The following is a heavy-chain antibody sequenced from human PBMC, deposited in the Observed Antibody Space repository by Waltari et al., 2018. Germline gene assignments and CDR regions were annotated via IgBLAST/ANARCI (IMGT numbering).Heavy chain of an antibody. CDR1: GYSISSGYY. V-gene: IGHV4-38-2*01. CDR3: ARLRISGYDLDY. D-gene: IGHD5-12*01. Sequence: QVQLQESGPGLVKPSETLSLTCAVSGYSISSGYYWGWIRQPPGKGLEWIGSIYHSGSTYYNPSLKSRVTISVDTSKNQFSLKLSSVTAADTAVYYCARLRISGYDLDYWGQGTLVTVSS. J-gene: IGHJ4*02. CDR2: IYHSGST.